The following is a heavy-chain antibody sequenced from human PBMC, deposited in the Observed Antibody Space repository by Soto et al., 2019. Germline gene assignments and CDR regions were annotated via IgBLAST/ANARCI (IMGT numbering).Heavy chain of an antibody. V-gene: IGHV4-4*02. Sequence: NPSETLSLTCAVSGGSISSSNWWSWVRQPPGKGLEWIGEIYHSGSTNYNPSLKSRVTISVDKSKNQFSLKLSSVTAADTAVYYCARDRTTVTTDRWFGPWGQGTLVTVSS. D-gene: IGHD4-17*01. J-gene: IGHJ5*02. CDR1: GGSISSSNW. CDR3: ARDRTTVTTDRWFGP. CDR2: IYHSGST.